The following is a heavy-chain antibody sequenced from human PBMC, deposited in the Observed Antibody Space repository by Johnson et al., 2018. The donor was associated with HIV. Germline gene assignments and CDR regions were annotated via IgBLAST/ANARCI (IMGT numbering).Heavy chain of an antibody. J-gene: IGHJ3*01. CDR2: ISWNSGNI. V-gene: IGHV3-9*01. Sequence: VLLLESGGGLVQPGRSLRLSCAASGFTFDDYAMHWVRQAPGKGLEWVSGISWNSGNIGYADSVKGRFTISRDNAKNSLYLQMNSLTAEDTAVYYCATKGSKWELIVEGFAVWGQGTMVPVSS. D-gene: IGHD1-26*01. CDR1: GFTFDDYA. CDR3: ATKGSKWELIVEGFAV.